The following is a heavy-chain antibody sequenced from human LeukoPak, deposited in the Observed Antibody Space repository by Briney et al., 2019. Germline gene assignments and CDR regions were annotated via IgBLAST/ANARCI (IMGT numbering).Heavy chain of an antibody. CDR2: IKSYTDGGTT. J-gene: IGHJ4*02. CDR3: ATEFYGAYNY. D-gene: IGHD4-17*01. CDR1: GFSFTNAW. V-gene: IGHV3-15*01. Sequence: GGSLRLSCAASGFSFTNAWMSWVRQARGKGLEWVGHIKSYTDGGTTDYVAPVKGRFTISRDDSKDMVYLQMNSLKTEDIAVYFCATEFYGAYNYWGQGTLVTVSS.